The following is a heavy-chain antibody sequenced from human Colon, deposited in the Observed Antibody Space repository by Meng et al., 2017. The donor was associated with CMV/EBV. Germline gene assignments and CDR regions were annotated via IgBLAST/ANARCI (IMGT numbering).Heavy chain of an antibody. CDR3: ARRRYYDFWSGYPLDNWFDP. CDR1: GGSISSSNW. CDR2: IYHSGST. V-gene: IGHV4-4*02. Sequence: SETLSLTCAVSGGSISSSNWWSWVRQPPGKGLEWIGEIYHSGSTNYNPSLKSRVTISVDKSKNQFPLKLSSVTAADTAVYYCARRRYYDFWSGYPLDNWFDPWGQGTLVTVSS. J-gene: IGHJ5*02. D-gene: IGHD3-3*01.